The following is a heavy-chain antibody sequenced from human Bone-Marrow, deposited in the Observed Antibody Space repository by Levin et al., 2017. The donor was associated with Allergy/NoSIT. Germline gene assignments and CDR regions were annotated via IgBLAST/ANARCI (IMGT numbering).Heavy chain of an antibody. CDR1: GDSISTSY. Sequence: SQTLSLTCSVSGDSISTSYWTWVRQPPGKGLEWIGYVYYTGSTNYNPSLDSRVTISVDTSKNQFSLNLSAVTAEDTAVYYWASGENDNSVTGYTGLAYYYMDVWGEGTTVTVSS. CDR2: VYYTGST. J-gene: IGHJ6*03. CDR3: ASGENDNSVTGYTGLAYYYMDV. D-gene: IGHD3-22*01. V-gene: IGHV4-59*03.